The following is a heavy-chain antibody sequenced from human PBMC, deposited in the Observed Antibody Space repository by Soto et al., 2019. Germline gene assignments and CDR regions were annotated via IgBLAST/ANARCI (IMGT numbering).Heavy chain of an antibody. D-gene: IGHD1-26*01. CDR3: ARRREQQLVRGIVGATESYYYYGMDV. V-gene: IGHV5-10-1*03. CDR1: GYSFTSYW. Sequence: EVQLVQSGAEVKKPGESLRISCKGSGYSFTSYWISWVRQMPGKGLEWMGRIDPSDSYTNYSPSFQGHVTISADKSISTAYLQWSSLKASDTAMYYCARRREQQLVRGIVGATESYYYYGMDVWGQGTTVTVSS. CDR2: IDPSDSYT. J-gene: IGHJ6*02.